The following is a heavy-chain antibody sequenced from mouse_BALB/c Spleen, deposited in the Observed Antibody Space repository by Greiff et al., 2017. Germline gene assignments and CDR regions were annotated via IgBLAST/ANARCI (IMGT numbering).Heavy chain of an antibody. Sequence: VKLVESGAELVRPGASVTLSCKASGYTFTDYEMHWVKQTPVHGLEWIGAIDPETGGTAYNQKFKGKATLTADKSSSTAYMELRSLTSEDSAVYYCTRWGFAYWGQGTLVTVSA. CDR3: TRWGFAY. V-gene: IGHV1-15*01. CDR2: IDPETGGT. J-gene: IGHJ3*01. CDR1: GYTFTDYE.